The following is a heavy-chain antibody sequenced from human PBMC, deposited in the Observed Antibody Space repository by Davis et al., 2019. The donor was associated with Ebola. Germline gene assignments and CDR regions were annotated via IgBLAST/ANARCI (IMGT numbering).Heavy chain of an antibody. D-gene: IGHD2-2*01. CDR1: GYTFTSYD. CDR3: ASRVVVPAGLDYYGMDV. V-gene: IGHV1-46*01. Sequence: ASVKVSCKASGYTFTSYDINWVRQAPGQGLEWMGIINPSGGSTSYAQKFQGRVTITRDTSASTAYMELSSLRSEDTAVYYCASRVVVPAGLDYYGMDVWGQGTTVTVSS. J-gene: IGHJ6*02. CDR2: INPSGGST.